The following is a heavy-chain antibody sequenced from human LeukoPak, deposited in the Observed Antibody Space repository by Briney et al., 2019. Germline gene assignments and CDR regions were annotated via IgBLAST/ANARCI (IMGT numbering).Heavy chain of an antibody. CDR1: GFTFDDYG. D-gene: IGHD6-13*01. CDR2: ISWNSGSI. V-gene: IGHV3-9*01. CDR3: AREGYSSSWYDWFDP. Sequence: GGSLRLSCAASGFTFDDYGMHWVRQAPGKGLEWVSGISWNSGSIGYADSVKGRFTISRDNAKNSLYLQMNSLRADDTAVYYCAREGYSSSWYDWFDPWGQGTLVTVSS. J-gene: IGHJ5*02.